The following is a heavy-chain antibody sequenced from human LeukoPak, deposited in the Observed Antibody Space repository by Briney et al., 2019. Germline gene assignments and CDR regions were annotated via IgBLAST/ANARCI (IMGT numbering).Heavy chain of an antibody. CDR3: ARDSTVTRKIDY. J-gene: IGHJ4*02. CDR2: INHSGST. D-gene: IGHD4-17*01. V-gene: IGHV4-34*01. CDR1: GGSFSGYY. Sequence: SETLSLTCAAYGGSFSGYYWSWIRQPPGKGLEWIGEINHSGSTNYNPSLKSRVTISVDTSKNQFSLKLSSVTAADTAVYYCARDSTVTRKIDYWGQGTLVTVSS.